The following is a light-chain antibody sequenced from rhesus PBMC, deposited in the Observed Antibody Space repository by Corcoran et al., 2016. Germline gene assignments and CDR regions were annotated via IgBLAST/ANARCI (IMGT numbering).Light chain of an antibody. CDR2: GAS. J-gene: IGKJ2*01. Sequence: EIVMTQSPATLSLSPGERATLSCRASQSVSSYVAWYQQKREQAPRLLIYGASSRATGIPDRFSGNGSGTVFTLTISGLEPEDFAACYCQRYSNWPHSFGQGTKVQIK. CDR1: QSVSSY. V-gene: IGKV3S9*01. CDR3: QRYSNWPHS.